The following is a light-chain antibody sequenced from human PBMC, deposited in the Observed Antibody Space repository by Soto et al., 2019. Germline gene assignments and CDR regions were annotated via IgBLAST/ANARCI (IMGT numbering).Light chain of an antibody. CDR2: AAS. J-gene: IGKJ1*01. V-gene: IGKV3-20*01. Sequence: IVMTPSPATLSVSPGERATIYYGSSQTIQFNYVAWYQQRPGQAPRLLINAASRRATGIPDRFSGSGSGMAFTLTISSLEPEDFAVYYCQQYGSSPWTFGQGTKVDIK. CDR1: QTIQFNY. CDR3: QQYGSSPWT.